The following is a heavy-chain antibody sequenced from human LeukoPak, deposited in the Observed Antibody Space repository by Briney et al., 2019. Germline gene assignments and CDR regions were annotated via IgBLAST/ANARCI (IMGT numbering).Heavy chain of an antibody. V-gene: IGHV3-30*04. J-gene: IGHJ3*02. CDR3: ATGRAYGSGSYYKAAFDI. Sequence: PGGSLRLSCAASGFTFSSYSMHWVRQAPGKGLAWVAVISHDGSNKYYADFVKGRFTISRDNSKNTLYLQMNSLRAEDTAVYYCATGRAYGSGSYYKAAFDIWGQGTMVTVSS. D-gene: IGHD3-10*01. CDR1: GFTFSSYS. CDR2: ISHDGSNK.